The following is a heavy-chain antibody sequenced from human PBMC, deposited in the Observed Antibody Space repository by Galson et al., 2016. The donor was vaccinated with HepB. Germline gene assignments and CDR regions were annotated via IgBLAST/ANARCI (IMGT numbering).Heavy chain of an antibody. D-gene: IGHD3-22*01. V-gene: IGHV4-59*01. Sequence: ETLSLTCSVSGGSINSYHWSWIRQPPGKGLEWIGYMYYIGSTNYNPSLKSRVTMSVDTSKDQFSLKLTSVTAADTAVYCCARGYYDSKTYYGYHFDLWGRGTLVAVSS. CDR1: GGSINSYH. CDR2: MYYIGST. CDR3: ARGYYDSKTYYGYHFDL. J-gene: IGHJ2*01.